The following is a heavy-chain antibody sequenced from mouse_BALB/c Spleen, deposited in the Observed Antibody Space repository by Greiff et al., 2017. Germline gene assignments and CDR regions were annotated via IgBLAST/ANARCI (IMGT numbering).Heavy chain of an antibody. D-gene: IGHD4-1*01. V-gene: IGHV2-9*02. CDR3: ARDTPGYYYAMDY. J-gene: IGHJ4*01. CDR2: IWAGGST. Sequence: VQLQESGPGLVAPSQSLSITCTVSGFSLTSYGVHWVRQPPGKGLEWLGVIWAGGSTNYNSALMSRLSISKDNSKSQVFLKMNSLQTDDTAMYYCARDTPGYYYAMDYWGQGTSVTVSS. CDR1: GFSLTSYG.